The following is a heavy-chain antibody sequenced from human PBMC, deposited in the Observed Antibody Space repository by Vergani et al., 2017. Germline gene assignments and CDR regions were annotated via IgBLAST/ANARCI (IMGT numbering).Heavy chain of an antibody. Sequence: QVQLVESGGGVVQPGRSLRLSCAASGFTFSSYGMHWVRQAPGKGLEWVAVIWYDGSNKYYADSVKGRFTISRDNSKNTLYLQMNSLRAEDTAVYYCAAEELRYFDWVTFDYWGQGSLVTVSS. J-gene: IGHJ4*02. CDR3: AAEELRYFDWVTFDY. V-gene: IGHV3-33*01. CDR2: IWYDGSNK. D-gene: IGHD3-9*01. CDR1: GFTFSSYG.